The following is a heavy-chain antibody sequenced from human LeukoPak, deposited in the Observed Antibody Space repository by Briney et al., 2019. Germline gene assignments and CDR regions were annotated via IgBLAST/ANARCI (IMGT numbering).Heavy chain of an antibody. Sequence: GGSLRLSCAASGFTFSSYGIHWVRQAPGKGLEWVAFIRYDASNKYYADSVKGRFTISRDNSKITLYLQMNSLRAEDTAVYYCAKRLLWFGEFDSFDYWGQGTLVTVSS. CDR1: GFTFSSYG. CDR3: AKRLLWFGEFDSFDY. J-gene: IGHJ4*02. V-gene: IGHV3-30*02. CDR2: IRYDASNK. D-gene: IGHD3-10*01.